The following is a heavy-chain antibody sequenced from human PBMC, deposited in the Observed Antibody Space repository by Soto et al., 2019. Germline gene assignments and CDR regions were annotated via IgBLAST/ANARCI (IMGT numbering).Heavy chain of an antibody. CDR1: GYTFTSYY. CDR2: INPSGGST. J-gene: IGHJ4*02. Sequence: ASVKVSCKASGYTFTSYYMHWVRQAPGQGLEWMGIINPSGGSTSHAQKFQGRVTMTRDTSTSTVYMELSSLRSEDTAVYYCARRRYFDWLLAYWGQGTLVTVSS. V-gene: IGHV1-46*03. CDR3: ARRRYFDWLLAY. D-gene: IGHD3-9*01.